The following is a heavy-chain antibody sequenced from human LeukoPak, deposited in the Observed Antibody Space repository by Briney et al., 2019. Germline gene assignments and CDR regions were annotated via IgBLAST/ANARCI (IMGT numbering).Heavy chain of an antibody. CDR3: AREDAYSSSNPDY. V-gene: IGHV3-23*01. D-gene: IGHD4-11*01. Sequence: GGSLRLSCAASGFTVSSNYMSWVRQAPGKGLEWVSAISGGGGSTFYAGSVKGRFTISRDNSKNTLYLEMDTLKAEDTATYYCAREDAYSSSNPDYWGQGTLVTVSS. CDR1: GFTVSSNY. CDR2: ISGGGGST. J-gene: IGHJ4*02.